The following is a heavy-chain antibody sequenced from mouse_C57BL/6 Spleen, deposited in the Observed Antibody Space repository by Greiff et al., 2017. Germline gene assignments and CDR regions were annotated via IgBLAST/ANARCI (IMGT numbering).Heavy chain of an antibody. Sequence: QVQLQQSGAELVKPGASVKMSCKASGYTFTTYPIEWMKQNHGKSLEWIGNFHPYNDDTKYNEKFKGKATLTVEKSSSTVYLELSRLTSDDSAVYYCARKKIYYDYDGAYFDYWGQGTTLTVSS. V-gene: IGHV1-47*01. CDR3: ARKKIYYDYDGAYFDY. J-gene: IGHJ2*01. CDR2: FHPYNDDT. CDR1: GYTFTTYP. D-gene: IGHD2-4*01.